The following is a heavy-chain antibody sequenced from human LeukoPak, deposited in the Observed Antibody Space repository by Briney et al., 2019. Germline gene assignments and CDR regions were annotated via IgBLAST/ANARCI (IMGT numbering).Heavy chain of an antibody. CDR1: GGSISSYY. J-gene: IGHJ5*02. CDR3: ARHYNWNDEGWFDP. CDR2: IYYSGST. D-gene: IGHD1-1*01. V-gene: IGHV4-59*08. Sequence: SETLSLTCTVSGGSISSYYWSWIRQPPGKGLEWIGYIYYSGSTNYNPSLKSRVTISVDTSKNQFSLKLSSVTAADTAVYYCARHYNWNDEGWFDPWGQGTLVTVSS.